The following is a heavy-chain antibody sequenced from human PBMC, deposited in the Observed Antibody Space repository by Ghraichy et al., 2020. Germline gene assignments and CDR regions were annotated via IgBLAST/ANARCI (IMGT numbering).Heavy chain of an antibody. CDR1: GFTFTNFA. J-gene: IGHJ5*02. CDR2: IGDDGRIT. CDR3: ATDHRHPRISGTIIVRDWFDP. Sequence: GESLNISCAASGFTFTNFAMTWFRQSPGKGLEWVSSIGDDGRITYYADSVRGRFTISRDNSRNTVSLHMNSLRVDDTAVYFCATDHRHPRISGTIIVRDWFDPWGQGTLVTVSS. V-gene: IGHV3-23*01. D-gene: IGHD1-20*01.